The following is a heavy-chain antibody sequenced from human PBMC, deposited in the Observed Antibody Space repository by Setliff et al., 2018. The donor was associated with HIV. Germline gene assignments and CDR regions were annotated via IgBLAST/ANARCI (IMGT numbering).Heavy chain of an antibody. CDR2: IIPMLGTA. CDR3: ARARRDSYDRGRRNHYYIDV. J-gene: IGHJ6*03. D-gene: IGHD3-22*01. V-gene: IGHV1-69*10. CDR1: GGRFRTYA. Sequence: SVKVSCKASGGRFRTYAISWVRQAPGQGLEWMGGIIPMLGTASYERDFQGKVTITADKSTSTAYMELTSLKFEDTAVYYCARARRDSYDRGRRNHYYIDVWGKGTTVTVSS.